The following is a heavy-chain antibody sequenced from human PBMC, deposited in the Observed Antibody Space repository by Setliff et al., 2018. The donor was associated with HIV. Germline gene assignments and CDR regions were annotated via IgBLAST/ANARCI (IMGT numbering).Heavy chain of an antibody. CDR2: IYYSGNT. Sequence: SETLSLTRTVFGDSISRDFYYWGWIRQPPGKGLEWIGTIYYSGNTYYNPSLKSRVTISVDTSKNQISLKLSSVTAADTAVYYCASHLPPYSGNFDYWGHGTLVTVSS. V-gene: IGHV4-39*01. J-gene: IGHJ4*01. D-gene: IGHD1-26*01. CDR1: GDSISRDFYY. CDR3: ASHLPPYSGNFDY.